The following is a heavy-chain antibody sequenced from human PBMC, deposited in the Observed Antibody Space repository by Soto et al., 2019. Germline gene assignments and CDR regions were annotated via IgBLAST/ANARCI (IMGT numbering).Heavy chain of an antibody. V-gene: IGHV1-69*01. J-gene: IGHJ6*02. CDR1: GGTFSSYA. Sequence: QVQLVQSGDEVKKPGSSVKVSCKASGGTFSSYAISWVRQAPGQGLEWMGGIIPIFGTANYAQKFQGRVTITADESTSTAYMELSSLRSEDTAVYYCARDNDILTGYYRPYYYYGMDVWGQGTTVTVSS. CDR3: ARDNDILTGYYRPYYYYGMDV. CDR2: IIPIFGTA. D-gene: IGHD3-9*01.